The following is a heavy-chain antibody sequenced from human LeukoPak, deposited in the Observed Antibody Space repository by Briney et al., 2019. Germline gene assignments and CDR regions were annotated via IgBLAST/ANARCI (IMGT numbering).Heavy chain of an antibody. CDR1: GGSISSGGYY. CDR2: IYYSGST. J-gene: IGHJ3*02. Sequence: PSQTLSLTCTVSGGSISSGGYYWSWIRQHPGKGLEWIGYIYYSGSTYYNPSLKSRVTISVDTSKNQFSLKLSSVIAADTAVYYCARVVGDIVVVPAAADAFDIRGQGTMVTVSS. D-gene: IGHD2-2*01. CDR3: ARVVGDIVVVPAAADAFDI. V-gene: IGHV4-31*03.